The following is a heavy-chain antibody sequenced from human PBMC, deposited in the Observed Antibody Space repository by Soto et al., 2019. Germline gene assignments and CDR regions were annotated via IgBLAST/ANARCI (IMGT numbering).Heavy chain of an antibody. CDR1: GGSISSRGYY. CDR3: ATSNWFDP. CDR2: IYYSGCT. J-gene: IGHJ5*02. Sequence: QLQLQESGPGLVKPSETLSLTCTVSGGSISSRGYYWGWIRQPPGKGLEWIGTIYYSGCTYYNPSLTSRVTISVDTSKNQFSLKLSSVTAADTAVSYCATSNWFDPWSQGTLVTVSS. V-gene: IGHV4-39*01.